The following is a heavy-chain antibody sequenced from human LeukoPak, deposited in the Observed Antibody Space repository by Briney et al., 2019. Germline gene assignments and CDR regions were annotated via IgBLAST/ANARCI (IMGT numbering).Heavy chain of an antibody. CDR3: ARDAEYCTNGVCNYFDY. CDR1: GFTFSSYS. D-gene: IGHD2-8*01. CDR2: ISSSSSYI. J-gene: IGHJ4*02. V-gene: IGHV3-21*01. Sequence: GWSLRLSCAASGFTFSSYSMNWVRQAPGKGLEWVSSISSSSSYIYYADSVKGRFTISRDNAKNSLYLQMNSLRAEDTAVYYCARDAEYCTNGVCNYFDYWGQGTLVTVSS.